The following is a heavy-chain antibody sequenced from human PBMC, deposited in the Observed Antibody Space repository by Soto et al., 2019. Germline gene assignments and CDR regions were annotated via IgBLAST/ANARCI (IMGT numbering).Heavy chain of an antibody. CDR2: ISGSTDNT. J-gene: IGHJ5*02. V-gene: IGHV3-23*01. Sequence: EVQLLESGGGLVQPGGSLRLSCEASGFSFSSYMMTWVRQAPGKGLEWVSSISGSTDNTYYADSVKGRFTISSDNSKNTMYLQMSSLRAEDTAVYYCARDSSAWTTWGKGALVTVSS. CDR3: ARDSSAWTT. D-gene: IGHD6-19*01. CDR1: GFSFSSYM.